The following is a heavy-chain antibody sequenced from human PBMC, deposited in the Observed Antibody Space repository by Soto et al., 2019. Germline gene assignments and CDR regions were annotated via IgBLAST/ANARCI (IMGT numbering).Heavy chain of an antibody. Sequence: PGGSLRLSCAASGFTFSNAWMSWVRQAPGKGLEWVGRIKSKTDGGTTDYAAPVKGRFTISRDDSKNTLYLQMNSLKTEDTAVYYCTTVLYDSSGYYYNYYFDYWGQGTLVTVSS. V-gene: IGHV3-15*01. CDR1: GFTFSNAW. D-gene: IGHD3-22*01. CDR3: TTVLYDSSGYYYNYYFDY. CDR2: IKSKTDGGTT. J-gene: IGHJ4*02.